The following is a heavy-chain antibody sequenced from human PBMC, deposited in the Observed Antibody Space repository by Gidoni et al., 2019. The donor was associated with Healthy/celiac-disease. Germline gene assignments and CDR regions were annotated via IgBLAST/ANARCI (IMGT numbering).Heavy chain of an antibody. CDR1: GGTFSSYA. CDR3: ARAYVDTAMATWGYYYYGMDV. V-gene: IGHV1-69*01. Sequence: QVQLVQSGAEVKKPGSSVKVSCKASGGTFSSYAISWVRQAPGQGLEWMGGIIPIFGTANYAQKFQGRVTITADESTSTAYMELSSLRSEDTAVYYCARAYVDTAMATWGYYYYGMDVWGQGTTVTVSS. D-gene: IGHD5-18*01. J-gene: IGHJ6*02. CDR2: IIPIFGTA.